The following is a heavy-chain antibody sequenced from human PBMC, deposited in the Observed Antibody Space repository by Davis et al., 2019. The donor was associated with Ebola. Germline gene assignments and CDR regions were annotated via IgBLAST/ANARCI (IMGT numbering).Heavy chain of an antibody. Sequence: SETLSLTCAVYGGSFSGYYWSWIRQPPGKGLEWIGEINHGGSTNYNPSLKSRVTISVDTSKNQFSLKLSSVTAADTAVYYCARELYYYGMDVWGQGTTVTVSS. CDR1: GGSFSGYY. V-gene: IGHV4-34*01. CDR2: INHGGST. D-gene: IGHD1-1*01. CDR3: ARELYYYGMDV. J-gene: IGHJ6*02.